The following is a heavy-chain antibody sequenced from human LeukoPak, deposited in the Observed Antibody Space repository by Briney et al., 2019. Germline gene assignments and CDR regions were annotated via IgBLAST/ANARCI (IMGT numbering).Heavy chain of an antibody. CDR1: GFTFSSYE. CDR2: ISSSGSTI. D-gene: IGHD3-3*02. J-gene: IGHJ6*03. CDR3: ARLGFLEWLLYGYYYMDV. V-gene: IGHV3-48*03. Sequence: GGSLRLSCAASGFTFSSYEMNWVRQAPGKGLEWVSYISSSGSTIYYADSVKGRFTISRDNAKNSLYLQMNSLRAEDTVVYYCARLGFLEWLLYGYYYMDVWGKGTTVTVSS.